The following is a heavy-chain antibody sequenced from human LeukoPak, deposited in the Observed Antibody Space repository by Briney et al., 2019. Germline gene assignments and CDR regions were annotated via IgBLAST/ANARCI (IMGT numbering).Heavy chain of an antibody. CDR1: GYTFTSYG. Sequence: ASVKVSCKASGYTFTSYGISWVRQAPGQGLEWMGWISAYNGNTNYAQKLQGRVTMTTDTSTSTAYMELRSLRSDDTAVYYCARDAFMGYDFWSGHQNWFDPWGQGTLVTVSS. D-gene: IGHD3-3*01. CDR3: ARDAFMGYDFWSGHQNWFDP. CDR2: ISAYNGNT. J-gene: IGHJ5*02. V-gene: IGHV1-18*01.